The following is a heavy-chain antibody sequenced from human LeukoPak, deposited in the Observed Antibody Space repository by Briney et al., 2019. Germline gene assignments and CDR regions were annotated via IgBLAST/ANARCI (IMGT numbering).Heavy chain of an antibody. D-gene: IGHD3-16*01. V-gene: IGHV3-11*01. Sequence: GGSLRLSCAASGFTLSDYDMSWLRQAPGKGLEWISCISTDGSGRYYADSMKGRFTISRDNAKNSLYLQMNSLRAEDTALYYCAKEDRRGRHFDYWGQGTLVTVSS. CDR1: GFTLSDYD. CDR3: AKEDRRGRHFDY. J-gene: IGHJ4*02. CDR2: ISTDGSGR.